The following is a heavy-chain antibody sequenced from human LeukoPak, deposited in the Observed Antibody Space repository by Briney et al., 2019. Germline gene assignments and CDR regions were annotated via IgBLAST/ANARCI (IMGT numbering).Heavy chain of an antibody. CDR2: ISSSSSYI. CDR3: AAVAAFYYYYGMDV. Sequence: GGSLRLSCAAFGFTFSSYSMNWVRQAPGKGLEWVSSISSSSSYIYYADSVKGRFTISRDNAKNSLYLQMNSLRAEDTAVYYCAAVAAFYYYYGMDVWGQGTTVTVSS. D-gene: IGHD2-15*01. V-gene: IGHV3-21*01. J-gene: IGHJ6*02. CDR1: GFTFSSYS.